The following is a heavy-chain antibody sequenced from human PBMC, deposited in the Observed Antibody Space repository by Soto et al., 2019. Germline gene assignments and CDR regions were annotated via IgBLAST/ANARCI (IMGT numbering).Heavy chain of an antibody. V-gene: IGHV4-61*08. CDR3: ARDGTEASSELNYGMDV. Sequence: SETLSLTCTVSGGSISSGGYYWSWIRQHPGKGLEWIGYIYYSGSTYYNPSLKSRVTISVDTSKNQFSLKLSSVTAADTAVYYCARDGTEASSELNYGMDVWGQGTTVTVSS. CDR2: IYYSGST. CDR1: GGSISSGGYY. D-gene: IGHD1-26*01. J-gene: IGHJ6*02.